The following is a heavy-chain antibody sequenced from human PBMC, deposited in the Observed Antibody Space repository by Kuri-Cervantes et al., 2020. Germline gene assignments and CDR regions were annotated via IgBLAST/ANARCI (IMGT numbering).Heavy chain of an antibody. Sequence: SETLSLTCAVYGGSFSGYYWSWIRQPPGKGLEWIGEINHSGSTNYNPSLKSRATISVDTSKNQFSLKLSSVTAADTAVYYCARGLGGYCSSTSCNWFDPWGQGTLVTVSS. CDR1: GGSFSGYY. J-gene: IGHJ5*02. V-gene: IGHV4-34*01. CDR2: INHSGST. CDR3: ARGLGGYCSSTSCNWFDP. D-gene: IGHD2-2*01.